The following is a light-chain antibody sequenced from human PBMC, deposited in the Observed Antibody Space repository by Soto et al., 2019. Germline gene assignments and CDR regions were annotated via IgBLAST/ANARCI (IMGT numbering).Light chain of an antibody. CDR3: QHYVTSRIT. CDR1: QSVSSTY. Sequence: EIVLTQSPGTLTLSPGERGTLSCGGSQSVSSTYLAWYQQKPGQAPRLLIYGASFRATGIADRFSGSGSGTDFTLTISRLEPEDFAVYYCQHYVTSRITFGQGTRLEIK. V-gene: IGKV3-20*01. J-gene: IGKJ5*01. CDR2: GAS.